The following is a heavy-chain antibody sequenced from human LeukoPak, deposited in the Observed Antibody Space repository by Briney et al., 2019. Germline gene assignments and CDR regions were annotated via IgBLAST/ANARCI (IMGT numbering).Heavy chain of an antibody. CDR2: INHSGST. D-gene: IGHD3-9*01. J-gene: IGHJ4*02. CDR1: GGSFSGYY. Sequence: SETLSLTCAVYGGSFSGYYWSWIRQPPGKGLEWIGEINHSGSTNYNPSLKTRVTISVDTSKNHFSLKLSSLTAADTAVYYCARRFFTIENWGQGTLVTVSS. CDR3: ARRFFTIEN. V-gene: IGHV4-34*01.